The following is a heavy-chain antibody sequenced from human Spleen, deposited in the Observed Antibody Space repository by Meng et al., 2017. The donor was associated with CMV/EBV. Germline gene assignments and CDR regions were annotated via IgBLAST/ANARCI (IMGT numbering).Heavy chain of an antibody. CDR3: AREDGITGTTSCFDY. D-gene: IGHD1-7*01. CDR1: GFTFSSYS. V-gene: IGHV3-21*01. Sequence: LSLTCAASGFTFSSYSMNWVRQAPGKGLEWVSSISSSSSYIYYADSVKGRFTISRDNAKNSLYLQMNSLRAEDTAVYYCAREDGITGTTSCFDYWGQGTLVTVSS. CDR2: ISSSSSYI. J-gene: IGHJ4*02.